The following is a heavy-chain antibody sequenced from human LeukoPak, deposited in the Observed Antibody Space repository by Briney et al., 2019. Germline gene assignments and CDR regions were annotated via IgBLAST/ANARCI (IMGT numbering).Heavy chain of an antibody. CDR1: GFTFSSYW. CDR3: ARGAYYYED. V-gene: IGHV3-48*01. J-gene: IGHJ4*02. D-gene: IGHD3-22*01. Sequence: PGGSLRLSCAASGFTFSSYWMHWVRQAPGKGLEWVSYISSSSSTIYYADSAKGRFTISRDNAKNSLYLQMNSLRAEDTAVYYCARGAYYYEDWGQGTLVTVSS. CDR2: ISSSSSTI.